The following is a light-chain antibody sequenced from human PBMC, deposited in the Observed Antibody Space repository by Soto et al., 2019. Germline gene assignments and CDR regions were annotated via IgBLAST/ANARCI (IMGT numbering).Light chain of an antibody. J-gene: IGKJ1*01. Sequence: DIQLTQSPSFLSASVGDRVTITCRASQGISSYLAWFQQKPGKAPKVLIYAASTLQSGVPSRFSGSGSGTEFTLTISSLQPEDFATYYCQQLNTYPWTFGQGTKVDIK. V-gene: IGKV1-9*01. CDR3: QQLNTYPWT. CDR2: AAS. CDR1: QGISSY.